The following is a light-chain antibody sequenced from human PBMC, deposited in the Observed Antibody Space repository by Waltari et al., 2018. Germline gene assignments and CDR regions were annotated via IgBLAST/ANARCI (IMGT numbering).Light chain of an antibody. V-gene: IGLV3-21*02. CDR3: QVWDNRGV. J-gene: IGLJ3*02. CDR1: NIGSKS. CDR2: DDT. Sequence: SYVLTQPPSVSVAPGQTATINCGGNNIGSKSVHWYQQKPGQAPVPVVYDDTNRPSGIPERFSGSNSGNTATLTISRVETGDEADYYCQVWDNRGVFGGGTKLTVL.